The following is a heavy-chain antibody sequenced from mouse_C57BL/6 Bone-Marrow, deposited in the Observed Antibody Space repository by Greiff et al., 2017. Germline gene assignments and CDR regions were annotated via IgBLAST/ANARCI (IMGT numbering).Heavy chain of an antibody. D-gene: IGHD1-1*01. CDR2: IWRGGST. CDR3: AKDYGSNPYYFDY. J-gene: IGHJ2*01. Sequence: QVQLKESGPGLVQPSQSLSITCTVSGFSLTSYGVHWVRQSPGKGLEWLGVIWRGGSTDYNAAFMSRLSSTKDNSKSQVFFKMNSLQADDTAIYYCAKDYGSNPYYFDYWGQGTTLTVSS. CDR1: GFSLTSYG. V-gene: IGHV2-5*01.